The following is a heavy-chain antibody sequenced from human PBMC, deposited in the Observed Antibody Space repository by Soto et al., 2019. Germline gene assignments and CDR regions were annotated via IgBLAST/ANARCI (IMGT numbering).Heavy chain of an antibody. CDR2: IVGSVRST. CDR1: GFTFSSYA. Sequence: PGGSLRLSCAASGFTFSSYAMSWVRQAPGKGLEWVSGIVGSVRSTYYADSVKGRFTISRDNSKNTLYLQMNSLRAEDTAVYYCARPLYYDSSGVTRCFDSWGQGTPVTVSS. V-gene: IGHV3-23*01. J-gene: IGHJ4*02. CDR3: ARPLYYDSSGVTRCFDS. D-gene: IGHD3-22*01.